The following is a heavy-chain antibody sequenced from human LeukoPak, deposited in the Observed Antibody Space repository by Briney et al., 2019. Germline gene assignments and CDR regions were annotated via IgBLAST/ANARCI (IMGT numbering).Heavy chain of an antibody. CDR1: GFTVSSNY. D-gene: IGHD3-10*01. J-gene: IGHJ4*02. CDR2: IYSGGST. CDR3: AKDQRFGDLDDY. Sequence: GGSLRLSCAASGFTVSSNYMSWVRQAPGKGLEWVSVIYSGGSTYYADSVKGRFTISRDNSKNTLYLQMNSLRAEDTAVYYCAKDQRFGDLDDYRGQGTLVTVSS. V-gene: IGHV3-66*01.